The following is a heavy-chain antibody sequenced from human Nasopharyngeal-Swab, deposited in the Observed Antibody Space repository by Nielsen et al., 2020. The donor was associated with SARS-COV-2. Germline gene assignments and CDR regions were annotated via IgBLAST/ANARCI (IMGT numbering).Heavy chain of an antibody. Sequence: PGKALEWLAHFFSTGEPSYSSSLKRRLTVSEDTSKSQVVLTMTNLDPVDTATYYCARTRVVVVVAADKYDYYMDVWGKGTTVTVSS. CDR2: FFSTGEP. V-gene: IGHV2-26*01. J-gene: IGHJ6*03. CDR3: ARTRVVVVVAADKYDYYMDV. D-gene: IGHD2-15*01.